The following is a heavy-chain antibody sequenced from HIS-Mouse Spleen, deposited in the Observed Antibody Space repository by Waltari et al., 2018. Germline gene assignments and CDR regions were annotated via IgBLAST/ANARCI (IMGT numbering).Heavy chain of an antibody. Sequence: EVQLVESGGGLVQPGGSLRLSCAASGFTFSSYSMNWVRQAPGKGLEWVSYISSSSSTIYYADSVKGRFTISRDNAKNSLYLQMNSLRDEDTAVYYCARDHSSWYQEVYFDYWGQGTLVTVSS. CDR1: GFTFSSYS. J-gene: IGHJ4*02. V-gene: IGHV3-48*02. CDR2: ISSSSSTI. D-gene: IGHD6-13*01. CDR3: ARDHSSWYQEVYFDY.